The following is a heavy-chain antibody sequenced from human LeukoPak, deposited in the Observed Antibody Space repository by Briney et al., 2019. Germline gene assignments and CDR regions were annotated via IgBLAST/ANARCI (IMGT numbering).Heavy chain of an antibody. CDR1: GYTFTSYG. D-gene: IGHD6-19*01. V-gene: IGHV1-18*01. Sequence: ASVKVSCKAAGYTFTSYGISWVRQAPGQGLEWMGWISAYNANTNYAQKLQGRVTMTTDTSTSTVYMELRSLRSGDTAVYYCARPRVAGSFDYWGQGTLVTVSS. CDR2: ISAYNANT. J-gene: IGHJ4*02. CDR3: ARPRVAGSFDY.